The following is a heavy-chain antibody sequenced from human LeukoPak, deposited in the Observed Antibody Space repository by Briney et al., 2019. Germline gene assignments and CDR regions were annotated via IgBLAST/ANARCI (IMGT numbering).Heavy chain of an antibody. CDR2: IYYSGST. V-gene: IGHV4-31*03. CDR3: ARHPRADREIVY. CDR1: GGSISSGGYY. D-gene: IGHD5-24*01. Sequence: PSETLSLTCTVSGGSISSGGYYWSWIRQHPGKGLEWIGYIYYSGSTYYNPSLKSRVTISVDTSKNQFSLKLSSVTAADTAMYYCARHPRADREIVYWGQGTLVTVSS. J-gene: IGHJ4*02.